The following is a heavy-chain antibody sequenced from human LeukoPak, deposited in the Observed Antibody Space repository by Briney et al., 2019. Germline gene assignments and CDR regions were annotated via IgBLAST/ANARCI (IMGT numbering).Heavy chain of an antibody. CDR2: IYYSGST. J-gene: IGHJ4*02. D-gene: IGHD3-10*01. Sequence: NPSETLSLTCTVSGGSISSGGYYRSWIRQHPGKGLEWIGYIYYSGSTYYNPSLKSRVTISVDTSKNQFSLKLSSVTAADTAVYYCARTPGYGSGSYYLDYWGQGTLVTVSS. CDR3: ARTPGYGSGSYYLDY. CDR1: GGSISSGGYY. V-gene: IGHV4-31*03.